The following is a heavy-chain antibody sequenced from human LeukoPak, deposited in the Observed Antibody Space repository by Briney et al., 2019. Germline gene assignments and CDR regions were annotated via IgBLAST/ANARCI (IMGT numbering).Heavy chain of an antibody. CDR3: ARALGYSDSD. V-gene: IGHV3-30*04. J-gene: IGHJ4*02. CDR2: VSAHGVDK. CDR1: GFAFSSYA. D-gene: IGHD3-22*01. Sequence: GGSLRLSCAASGFAFSSYAMHWVRQAPGKGLEWLAVVSAHGVDKFYADSVKGRFTISRDSAKNTLYLQMNSLRAEDTAVYYCARALGYSDSDWGQGTLVTVSS.